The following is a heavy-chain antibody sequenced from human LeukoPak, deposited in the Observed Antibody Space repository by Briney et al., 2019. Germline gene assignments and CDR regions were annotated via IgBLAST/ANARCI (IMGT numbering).Heavy chain of an antibody. D-gene: IGHD3-3*01. Sequence: SETLSLNCAVYGGSFSGYYWSWIRHPPGNGLEWIGEINHSGSTNYNQSLKSRVTISVETSKNQFSLKLSSVTAADTAVYYCARGNPESYDFWSGYPFRFDPWGQGTLVTVSS. CDR1: GGSFSGYY. J-gene: IGHJ5*02. CDR2: INHSGST. CDR3: ARGNPESYDFWSGYPFRFDP. V-gene: IGHV4-34*01.